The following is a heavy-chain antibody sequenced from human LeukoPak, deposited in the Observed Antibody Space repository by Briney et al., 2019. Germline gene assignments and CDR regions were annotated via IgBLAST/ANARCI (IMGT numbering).Heavy chain of an antibody. CDR1: GGSFSGYY. V-gene: IGHV4-34*01. CDR3: AKHGIRYFDWLPAGFDY. J-gene: IGHJ4*02. D-gene: IGHD3-9*01. Sequence: SETLSLTCAVYGGSFSGYYGSWIRQPPVKRLEWIGEINHSGSTNYNPSLKSRVTILVDTSKNQFSLKLSSVTAADTAVYFRAKHGIRYFDWLPAGFDYWGQGTLVTVSS. CDR2: INHSGST.